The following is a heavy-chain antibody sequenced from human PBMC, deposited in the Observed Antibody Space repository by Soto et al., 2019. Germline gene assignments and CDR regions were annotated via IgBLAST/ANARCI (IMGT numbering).Heavy chain of an antibody. V-gene: IGHV3-48*01. J-gene: IGHJ3*02. CDR2: ISSSSSTI. Sequence: EVQLVESGGGLVQPGGSLRLSCAASGFTFSSYSMNWVRQAPGKGLEWVSYISSSSSTIYYADSVKGRFTISRDNAKNSLDLQMNSRRAEDTAVYYCARGGSGYYARAHDAFDIWGQGTMVTVSS. D-gene: IGHD3-22*01. CDR1: GFTFSSYS. CDR3: ARGGSGYYARAHDAFDI.